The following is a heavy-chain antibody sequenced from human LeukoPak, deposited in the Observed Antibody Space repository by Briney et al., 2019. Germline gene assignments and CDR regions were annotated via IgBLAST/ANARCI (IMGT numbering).Heavy chain of an antibody. Sequence: GGSLRLSCAASGFILSTYGMHGVRQAPGKGLEWVAFIRSDGSDKSYAGSVMGRFTISRDNSKNTLYLQMNTLRAEDTSVYYYGKLDSLYDYWGQGTLVTVSS. CDR1: GFILSTYG. CDR3: GKLDSLYDY. V-gene: IGHV3-30*02. J-gene: IGHJ4*02. CDR2: IRSDGSDK. D-gene: IGHD3-22*01.